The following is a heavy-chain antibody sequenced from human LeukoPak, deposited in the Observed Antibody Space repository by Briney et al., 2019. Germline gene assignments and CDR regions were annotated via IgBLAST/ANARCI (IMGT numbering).Heavy chain of an antibody. D-gene: IGHD3-22*01. CDR1: GGSISSYY. CDR2: IYYSGST. Sequence: SETLSLTCTVSGGSISSYYWSWIRQPPGKGLEWIGYIYYSGSTNYNPSLQSRVTISVDTSKNQFSLKLSSVTAADTAVYYCAREVEYYDSSGYYYFSAFDIWGQGTMVTVSS. J-gene: IGHJ3*02. V-gene: IGHV4-59*01. CDR3: AREVEYYDSSGYYYFSAFDI.